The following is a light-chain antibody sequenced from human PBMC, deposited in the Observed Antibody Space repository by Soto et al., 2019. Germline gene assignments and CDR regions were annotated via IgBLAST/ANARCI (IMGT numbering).Light chain of an antibody. Sequence: DIQMTQSPSSLSASVGDRVTITYRASQGIRHYLAWYQQKPGKVPKLLIYEASNLQSGVPSRFRGGGAGTEFTLTISSLQPEDVATYYCQNFGSAPQTLGQGTKVEI. J-gene: IGKJ1*01. CDR2: EAS. CDR1: QGIRHY. V-gene: IGKV1-27*01. CDR3: QNFGSAPQT.